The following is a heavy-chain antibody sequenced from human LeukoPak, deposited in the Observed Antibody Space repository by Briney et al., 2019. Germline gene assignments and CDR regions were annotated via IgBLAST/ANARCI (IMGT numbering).Heavy chain of an antibody. Sequence: PSQTPSLTCAVYGGSFSGYYWSWIRQPPGKGLEWIGEINHSGSTNYNPSLKSRVTISVDTSKNQFSLKLSSVTAADTAVYYCAGYCGGDCYPLYRIDYWGQGTLVTVSS. CDR1: GGSFSGYY. V-gene: IGHV4-34*01. J-gene: IGHJ4*02. CDR3: AGYCGGDCYPLYRIDY. D-gene: IGHD2-21*01. CDR2: INHSGST.